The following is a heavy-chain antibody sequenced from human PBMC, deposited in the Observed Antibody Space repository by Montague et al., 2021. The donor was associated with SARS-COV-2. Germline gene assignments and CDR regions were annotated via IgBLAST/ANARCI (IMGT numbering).Heavy chain of an antibody. Sequence: SETLSLTCAVYGGSFSGYYWYWIRQPPGKGLEWIGEINHSGSTNYNQSLKRRVTMSVGASTNQFSLKLSPVTAADTAADYCAGGARQGYGFRLGSFDSWGQGTLVTVSS. D-gene: IGHD3-10*01. V-gene: IGHV4-34*01. CDR1: GGSFSGYY. CDR3: AGGARQGYGFRLGSFDS. J-gene: IGHJ4*02. CDR2: INHSGST.